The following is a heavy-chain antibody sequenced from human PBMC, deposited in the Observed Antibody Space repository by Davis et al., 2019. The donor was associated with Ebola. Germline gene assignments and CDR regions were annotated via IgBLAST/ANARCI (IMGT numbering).Heavy chain of an antibody. D-gene: IGHD6-19*01. Sequence: GESLKISCAASGFTFSSYAMSWVRQAPGKGLEWVSAISGSGGSTYYADSVKGRFTISRDNSKNTLYLQMNSLRAEDTAVYYCARDDSGWYKGSAFDIWGQGTMVTVSS. V-gene: IGHV3-23*01. CDR1: GFTFSSYA. J-gene: IGHJ3*02. CDR3: ARDDSGWYKGSAFDI. CDR2: ISGSGGST.